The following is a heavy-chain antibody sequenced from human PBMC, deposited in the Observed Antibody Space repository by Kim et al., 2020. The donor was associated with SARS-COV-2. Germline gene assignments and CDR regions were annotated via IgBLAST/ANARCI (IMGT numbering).Heavy chain of an antibody. CDR3: ARDLIKSAARDYYYYMDV. V-gene: IGHV1-69*04. CDR1: GGTFSSYA. CDR2: IIPILGIA. J-gene: IGHJ6*03. D-gene: IGHD6-6*01. Sequence: SVKVSCKASGGTFSSYAISWVRQAPGQGLEWMGRIIPILGIANYAQKFQGRVTITADKSTSTAYMELSSLRSEDTAVYYCARDLIKSAARDYYYYMDVWGKGTTVTVSS.